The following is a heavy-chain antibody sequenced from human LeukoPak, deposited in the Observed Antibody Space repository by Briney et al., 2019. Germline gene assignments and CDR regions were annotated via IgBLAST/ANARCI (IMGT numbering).Heavy chain of an antibody. CDR3: SRVGSCGCSGNYFDY. Sequence: GGSLRLSCAASGFTFSDYYMSWIRQAPGKGLEWVSYISSSGSTIYYADSVKGRFTISRDNAKNSLYLQMNSLRAEDTAVYYCSRVGSCGCSGNYFDYWGQGTLVTVSS. D-gene: IGHD3-10*02. V-gene: IGHV3-11*01. CDR1: GFTFSDYY. CDR2: ISSSGSTI. J-gene: IGHJ4*02.